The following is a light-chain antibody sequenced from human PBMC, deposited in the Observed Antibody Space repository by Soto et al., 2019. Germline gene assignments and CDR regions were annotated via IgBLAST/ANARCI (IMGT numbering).Light chain of an antibody. CDR2: STN. V-gene: IGLV8-61*01. Sequence: QAVVTQEPSLSVSPGGTVTLTCGLSSGSVSTSYYPSWYQQTPGQTPRTLVYSTNFRSSGVPDRFSGSILGNKAALTIRGAQAEDECDYYCVLYMGSGISVFGGGTKVTVL. CDR1: SGSVSTSYY. CDR3: VLYMGSGISV. J-gene: IGLJ2*01.